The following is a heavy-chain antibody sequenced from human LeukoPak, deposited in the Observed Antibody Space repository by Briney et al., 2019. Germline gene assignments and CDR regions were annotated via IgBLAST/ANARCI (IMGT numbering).Heavy chain of an antibody. Sequence: GGSLRLSCVASGFTFSSYAMSWVRQAPGKGLEWVSGTRGSGGSTYYADSVKGRFTISKDNSKNPLYLQMNSLRAEDTAVYYCAKTLDYGGNEGFDYWGRGTLVTVSS. CDR3: AKTLDYGGNEGFDY. V-gene: IGHV3-23*01. D-gene: IGHD4-23*01. J-gene: IGHJ4*02. CDR2: TRGSGGST. CDR1: GFTFSSYA.